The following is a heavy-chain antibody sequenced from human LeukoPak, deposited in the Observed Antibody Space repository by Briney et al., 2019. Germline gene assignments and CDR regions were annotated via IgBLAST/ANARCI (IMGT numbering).Heavy chain of an antibody. CDR1: GFSLSSYS. D-gene: IGHD1-26*01. CDR3: ARDRKWELPDY. V-gene: IGHV3-64*01. J-gene: IGHJ4*02. Sequence: PGGSLRLSCVTSGFSLSSYSMVWVRQAPGKGLEYVSGVGNNGGNTNYANSVRGRFTISRDNAKNSLYLQMNSLRAEDTAVYYCARDRKWELPDYWGQGTLVTVSS. CDR2: VGNNGGNT.